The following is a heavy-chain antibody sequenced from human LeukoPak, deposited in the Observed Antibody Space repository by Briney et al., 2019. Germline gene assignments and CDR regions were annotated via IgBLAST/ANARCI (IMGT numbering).Heavy chain of an antibody. CDR3: AREARGGSYWVYDY. CDR2: ISSSSSTI. D-gene: IGHD1-26*01. CDR1: GFTLSSYS. J-gene: IGHJ4*02. Sequence: PGGSLRLSCAASGFTLSSYSMNWVRQAPGKGLEWVSYISSSSSTIYYADSVKGRFTISRDNAKNSLYLQMNSLRDEDTAVYYCAREARGGSYWVYDYWGQGTLVTVSS. V-gene: IGHV3-48*02.